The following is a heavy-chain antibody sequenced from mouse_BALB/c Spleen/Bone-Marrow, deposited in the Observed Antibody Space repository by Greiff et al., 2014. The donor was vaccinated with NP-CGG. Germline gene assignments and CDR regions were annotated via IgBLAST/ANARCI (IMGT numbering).Heavy chain of an antibody. D-gene: IGHD2-1*01. J-gene: IGHJ1*01. CDR3: AKQYGNYDWYFDV. CDR1: GFSLNDYG. CDR2: IWGGGST. V-gene: IGHV2-6-5*01. Sequence: VMLVESGPGLVAPSQSLSITRTVSGFSLNDYGVSWIRQPPGKGLEWLGVIWGGGSTYYNSALKSRLSISKDNSKSQVFLKMNSLQTDDTAMYYCAKQYGNYDWYFDVWGAGTTVTVSS.